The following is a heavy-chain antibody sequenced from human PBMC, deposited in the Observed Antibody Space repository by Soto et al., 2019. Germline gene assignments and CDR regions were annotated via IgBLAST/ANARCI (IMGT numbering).Heavy chain of an antibody. CDR3: AIGGDYYGSGSYWFDP. CDR1: GGSISSGGYY. D-gene: IGHD3-10*01. V-gene: IGHV4-31*03. J-gene: IGHJ5*02. CDR2: IYYSGST. Sequence: PSETLSLTCTVSGGSISSGGYYWSWIRQHPGKGLEWIGYIYYSGSTYYNPSLKSRVTISVDTSKNQFSLKLSSVTAADTAVYYCAIGGDYYGSGSYWFDPWGQGTLVTVSS.